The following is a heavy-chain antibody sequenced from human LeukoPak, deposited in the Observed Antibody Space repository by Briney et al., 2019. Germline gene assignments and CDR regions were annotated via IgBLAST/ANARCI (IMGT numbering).Heavy chain of an antibody. CDR2: INPSGST. Sequence: ASVKVSCKASGYTFINYYLHWVRQAPRQGPEWVGIINPSGSTNYAQKVEGRVTMTSDMSTSTVYMELNRLKSEDTAVYYCARDVAPRPGPVHYFDYWGQGTLVTVSS. D-gene: IGHD6-6*01. V-gene: IGHV1-46*01. CDR3: ARDVAPRPGPVHYFDY. CDR1: GYTFINYY. J-gene: IGHJ4*02.